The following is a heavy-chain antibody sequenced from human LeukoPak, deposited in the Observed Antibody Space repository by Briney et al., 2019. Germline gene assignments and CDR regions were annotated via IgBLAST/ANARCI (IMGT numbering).Heavy chain of an antibody. Sequence: GGSLRLSCAASGFTFSSYGMHWVRQAPGKGLEWVAFIRYDGSNKYYADSVKGRFTISRDNSKNTLYLQMNSLRAEDMAVYYCARVPGYSGYVVFDGFDMWGQGTMVTVSS. CDR3: ARVPGYSGYVVFDGFDM. J-gene: IGHJ3*02. D-gene: IGHD5-12*01. CDR2: IRYDGSNK. V-gene: IGHV3-30*02. CDR1: GFTFSSYG.